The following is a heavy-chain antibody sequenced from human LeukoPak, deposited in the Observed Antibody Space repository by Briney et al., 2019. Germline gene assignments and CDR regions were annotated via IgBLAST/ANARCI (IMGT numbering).Heavy chain of an antibody. J-gene: IGHJ4*02. CDR3: AKVGQWLLTDEYYFDY. CDR2: TSYDGSNK. V-gene: IGHV3-30*04. CDR1: GFTFSSYA. D-gene: IGHD6-19*01. Sequence: GGSLRLSCAASGFTFSSYAMHWVRQAPGKGLEWVAVTSYDGSNKYYADSVKGRFTISRDNSKNTLYLQMNSLRAEDTAVYYCAKVGQWLLTDEYYFDYWGQGTLVTVSS.